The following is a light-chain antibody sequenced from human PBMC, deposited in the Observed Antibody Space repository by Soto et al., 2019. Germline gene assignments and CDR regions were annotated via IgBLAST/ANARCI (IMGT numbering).Light chain of an antibody. Sequence: VVLTQSPATLSVSPGERVTLSCRASQTIRDNYLAWYQQKPGQAPRLLIYGASGRATGIPDRVSGSGSGTEFTLTISSLQSGDLAVYYCQQYSSWYTFGQGTKLEIK. CDR2: GAS. J-gene: IGKJ2*01. CDR1: QTIRDNY. CDR3: QQYSSWYT. V-gene: IGKV3D-15*01.